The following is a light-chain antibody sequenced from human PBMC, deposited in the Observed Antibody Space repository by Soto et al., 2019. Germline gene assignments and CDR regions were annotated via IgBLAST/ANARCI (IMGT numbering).Light chain of an antibody. CDR1: QSVSSGN. CDR3: QQYGSSPPYT. J-gene: IGKJ2*01. Sequence: EIVLTQSPGTLSLSPGERATLSCRASQSVSSGNLAWSRQKPGRAPSLLIYGASGRATGIPDRFSGSGSGTDFTLTISRLEPEDFAVYYCQQYGSSPPYTFGQGTKLEIK. CDR2: GAS. V-gene: IGKV3-20*01.